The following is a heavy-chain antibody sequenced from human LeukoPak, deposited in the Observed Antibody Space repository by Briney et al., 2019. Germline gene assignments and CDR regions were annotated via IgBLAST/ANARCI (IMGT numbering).Heavy chain of an antibody. CDR2: IFYSGNT. V-gene: IGHV4-59*11. J-gene: IGHJ4*02. CDR1: GDSISNHY. D-gene: IGHD1-26*01. Sequence: SETLSLTCTVSGDSISNHYWSWIRQPPGKGLVWIGYIFYSGNTHYNPSLKSRVTMSVDTSKNQFSLRLSSVTPADTAVYYCARDRGEGIVGTFDYWGQGTLVTVST. CDR3: ARDRGEGIVGTFDY.